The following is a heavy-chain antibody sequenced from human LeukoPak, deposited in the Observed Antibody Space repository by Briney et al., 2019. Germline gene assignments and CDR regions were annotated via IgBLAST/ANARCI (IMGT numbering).Heavy chain of an antibody. Sequence: SVKVSCKPSGGTFSSYAISWVRQAPGQGLEWMGGITPIFGNANYARKFQGSVTITTDECTSTAYMELSSLRSEDTAVYSCARGQRYNWNPTASDYWGQGTLVTVSS. V-gene: IGHV1-69*05. CDR1: GGTFSSYA. D-gene: IGHD1-20*01. J-gene: IGHJ4*02. CDR3: ARGQRYNWNPTASDY. CDR2: ITPIFGNA.